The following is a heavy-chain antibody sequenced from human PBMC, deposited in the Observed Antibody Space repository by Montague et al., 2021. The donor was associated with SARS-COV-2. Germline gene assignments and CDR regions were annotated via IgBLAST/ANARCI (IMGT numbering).Heavy chain of an antibody. CDR1: GGSFGDGH. CDR3: ARGHLSVSMIVVVFTSASYYFDY. Sequence: SETLSLTCGVYGGSFGDGHWSWIRQPPGKGLEWIGDIKQSGSTNYNPSXXSRVTISVDTSKNQFSLKLTSVTAADTAVYFCARGHLSVSMIVVVFTSASYYFDYWGQGAQVTVSS. J-gene: IGHJ4*02. V-gene: IGHV4-34*01. D-gene: IGHD3-22*01. CDR2: IKQSGST.